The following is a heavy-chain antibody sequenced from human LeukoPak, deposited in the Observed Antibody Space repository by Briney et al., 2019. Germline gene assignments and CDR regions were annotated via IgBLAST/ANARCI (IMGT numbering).Heavy chain of an antibody. V-gene: IGHV3-23*01. Sequence: PGGSLRLSCAASGFTFSSYAMSWVRQAPGKGLEWVSSISGSGDSKYYADSVRGRFTVSRDNSKNTLYLQMNSLRAEDTAIFYCAKDMRDTAMIEYYFEYWGQGNLVTVSS. CDR3: AKDMRDTAMIEYYFEY. J-gene: IGHJ4*02. CDR2: ISGSGDSK. D-gene: IGHD5-18*01. CDR1: GFTFSSYA.